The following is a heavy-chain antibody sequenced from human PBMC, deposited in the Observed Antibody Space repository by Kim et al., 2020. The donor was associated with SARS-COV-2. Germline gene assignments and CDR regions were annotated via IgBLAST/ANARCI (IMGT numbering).Heavy chain of an antibody. CDR3: ARDRDSSSWYGQDSNYYGMDV. J-gene: IGHJ6*02. V-gene: IGHV3-33*01. CDR1: GFTFSSYG. CDR2: IWYDGSNK. Sequence: GGSLRLSCAASGFTFSSYGMHWVRQAPGKGLEWVAVIWYDGSNKYYADSVKGRFTISRDNSKNTLYLQMNSLRAEDTAVYYCARDRDSSSWYGQDSNYYGMDVWGQGTTVTVSS. D-gene: IGHD6-13*01.